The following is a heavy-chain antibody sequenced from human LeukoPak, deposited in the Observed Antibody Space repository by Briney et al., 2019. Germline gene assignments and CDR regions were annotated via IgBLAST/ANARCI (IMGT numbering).Heavy chain of an antibody. CDR3: ARVTRDDDAFDI. J-gene: IGHJ3*02. Sequence: GGSLRLSFAASGFTFSSYSKNWVRQAPGKGLEWVSSISSSSSYIYYADSVKGRFTISRDNAKNSLYLQMNSLRAEDTAVYYCARVTRDDDAFDIWGQGTMVTVSS. CDR1: GFTFSSYS. V-gene: IGHV3-21*01. CDR2: ISSSSSYI.